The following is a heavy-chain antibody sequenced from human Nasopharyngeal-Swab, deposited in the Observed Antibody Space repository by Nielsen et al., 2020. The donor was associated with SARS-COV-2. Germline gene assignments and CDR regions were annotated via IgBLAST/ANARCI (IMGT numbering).Heavy chain of an antibody. D-gene: IGHD5-12*01. Sequence: GGSLRLSCAASGFTFSSYAMHWVRQAPGKGLEWVAVISYDGSNKYYADSVKGRFTISRDNSKNTLYLQMNSLRAEDTAVYYCARGPDVDIVATDAFDIWGQGTMVTVSS. CDR3: ARGPDVDIVATDAFDI. V-gene: IGHV3-30-3*01. J-gene: IGHJ3*02. CDR2: ISYDGSNK. CDR1: GFTFSSYA.